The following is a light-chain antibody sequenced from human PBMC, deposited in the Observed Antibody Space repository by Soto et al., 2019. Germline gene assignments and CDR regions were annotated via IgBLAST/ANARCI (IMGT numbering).Light chain of an antibody. CDR1: RSDVGGYNF. Sequence: QSALTQPASVSGSPGQSITISCTGTRSDVGGYNFVSWYQQHPGKVPQLLIYDVTHRPSGVSNRFSDSKSANTASLTISGLQAEDEADYYCSSYTSTSTLVFGGGTKLTVL. V-gene: IGLV2-14*01. CDR3: SSYTSTSTLV. J-gene: IGLJ2*01. CDR2: DVT.